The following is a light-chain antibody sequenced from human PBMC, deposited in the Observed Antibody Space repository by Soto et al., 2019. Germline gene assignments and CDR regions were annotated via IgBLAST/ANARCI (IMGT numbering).Light chain of an antibody. CDR1: QSVSSN. CDR3: QQYDSSPRT. J-gene: IGKJ1*01. V-gene: IGKV3-15*01. Sequence: EIVMTQSPAPLSVSPGERATLSCRASQSVSSNLAWYQQKPGQAPRLLIHGASARATGIPARFSGSGSGTDFTLTISSLEPEDVAVYYCQQYDSSPRTLGQGTKVDIK. CDR2: GAS.